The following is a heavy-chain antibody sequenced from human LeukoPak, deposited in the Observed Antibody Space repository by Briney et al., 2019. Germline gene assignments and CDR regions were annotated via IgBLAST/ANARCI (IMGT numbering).Heavy chain of an antibody. D-gene: IGHD3-9*01. V-gene: IGHV3-23*01. CDR3: AKGGDVLRYFDWLSKVYFDY. CDR1: GFTFSSYA. J-gene: IGHJ4*02. CDR2: ISGSGGST. Sequence: GGSLRLPCAASGFTFSSYAMSWVRQAPGKGLEWVSAISGSGGSTYYADSVKGRFTISRDNSTNTLYLQMNSLRAEDTAVYYCAKGGDVLRYFDWLSKVYFDYWGQGTLVTVSS.